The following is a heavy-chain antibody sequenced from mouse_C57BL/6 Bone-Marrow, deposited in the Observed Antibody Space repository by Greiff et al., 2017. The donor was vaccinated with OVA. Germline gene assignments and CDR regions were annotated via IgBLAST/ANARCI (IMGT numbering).Heavy chain of an antibody. CDR2: ISDGGSYT. CDR1: GFTFSSYA. CDR3: ARDPYGSSYWYFDV. D-gene: IGHD1-1*01. V-gene: IGHV5-4*01. Sequence: EVKLVESGGGLVKPGGSLKLSCAASGFTFSSYAMSWVRQTPEKRLEWVATISDGGSYTYYPDNVKGRFTISRDNAKNNLYLQMSHLKSEDTAMYYCARDPYGSSYWYFDVWGTGTTVTVSS. J-gene: IGHJ1*03.